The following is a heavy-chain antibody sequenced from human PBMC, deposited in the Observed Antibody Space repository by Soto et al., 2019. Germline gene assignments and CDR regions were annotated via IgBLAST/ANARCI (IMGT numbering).Heavy chain of an antibody. Sequence: LKISCKGSGYSFTSYWIGWVRQMPGKGLEWMGIIYPGDSDTRYSPSFQGQVTISADKSISTAYLQWSSLKASDTAMYYCARRLGYCSGGSCHNWFDPWGQGTLVTVSS. V-gene: IGHV5-51*01. J-gene: IGHJ5*02. CDR1: GYSFTSYW. CDR3: ARRLGYCSGGSCHNWFDP. CDR2: IYPGDSDT. D-gene: IGHD2-15*01.